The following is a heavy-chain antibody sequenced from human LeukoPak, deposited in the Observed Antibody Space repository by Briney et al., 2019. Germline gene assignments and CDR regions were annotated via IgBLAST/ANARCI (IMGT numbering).Heavy chain of an antibody. CDR2: INPSGGST. J-gene: IGHJ4*02. D-gene: IGHD4-17*01. CDR3: ARDQPTVTTGLDY. CDR1: GYTFTSYY. V-gene: IGHV1-46*01. Sequence: VASVKVSCKASGYTFTSYYMHWVRQAPGQGLEWMGIINPSGGSTSYAQKFQGRVTITRDTSASTAYMELGSLRSEDTAVYYCARDQPTVTTGLDYWGQGALVTVSS.